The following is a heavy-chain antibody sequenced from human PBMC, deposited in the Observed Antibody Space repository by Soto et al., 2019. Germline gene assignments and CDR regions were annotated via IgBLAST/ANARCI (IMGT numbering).Heavy chain of an antibody. CDR3: AREGGFGELFSNYYGMDV. V-gene: IGHV1-18*01. Sequence: QVQLVQSGAEVKKPGASVKVSCKASGYTFTSYGISWVRQAPGQGLEWMGWISAYNGNTNYAQKLQGRVTMTTDTSTITVYMELRSLRSDDTAVYYCAREGGFGELFSNYYGMDVWGQGTTVTVSS. D-gene: IGHD3-10*01. CDR1: GYTFTSYG. CDR2: ISAYNGNT. J-gene: IGHJ6*02.